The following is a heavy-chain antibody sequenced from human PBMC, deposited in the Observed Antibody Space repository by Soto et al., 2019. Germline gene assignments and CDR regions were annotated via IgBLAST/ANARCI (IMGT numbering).Heavy chain of an antibody. Sequence: ASVKVSCKASGYSFSSYCITWVRQAPGQGLEWVGWISAFIGNTNYAQKLQGRVTMTTDTSTSTAYMELRSLRSDDTALYYCARGKLGPLRYSGYDPYYFDYWGQGTLVTVSS. V-gene: IGHV1-18*01. CDR3: ARGKLGPLRYSGYDPYYFDY. CDR2: ISAFIGNT. CDR1: GYSFSSYC. J-gene: IGHJ4*02. D-gene: IGHD5-12*01.